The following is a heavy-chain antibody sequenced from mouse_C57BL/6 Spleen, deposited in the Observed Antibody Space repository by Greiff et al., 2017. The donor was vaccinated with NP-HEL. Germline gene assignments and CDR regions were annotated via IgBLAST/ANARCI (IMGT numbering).Heavy chain of an antibody. CDR2: IYPGDGDT. CDR3: ARQPYGSSYADYFDY. CDR1: GYAFSSYW. Sequence: VQLQQSGAELVKPGASVKISCKASGYAFSSYWMNWVKQRPGKGLEWIGQIYPGDGDTNYNGKFKGKATLTADKSSSTAYMQLSSLTSEDSAVYFCARQPYGSSYADYFDYWGQGTTLTVSS. V-gene: IGHV1-80*01. D-gene: IGHD1-1*01. J-gene: IGHJ2*01.